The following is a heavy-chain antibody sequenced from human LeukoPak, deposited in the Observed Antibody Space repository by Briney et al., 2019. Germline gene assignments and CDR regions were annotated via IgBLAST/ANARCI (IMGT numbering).Heavy chain of an antibody. J-gene: IGHJ4*02. Sequence: KPSETLSLTCTVSGGSISGYYWSWIRQPAGKGLEWIGRISVSGYTNYKSSLKNRVTMSVDTSKNQFSLELSSVTAADTAVYYCARDRGGSPFDFWGQGALVIVSS. D-gene: IGHD2-15*01. CDR2: ISVSGYT. V-gene: IGHV4-4*07. CDR1: GGSISGYY. CDR3: ARDRGGSPFDF.